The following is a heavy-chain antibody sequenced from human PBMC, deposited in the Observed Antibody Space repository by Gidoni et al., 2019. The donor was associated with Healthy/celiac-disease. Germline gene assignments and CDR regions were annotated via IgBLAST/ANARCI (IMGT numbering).Heavy chain of an antibody. Sequence: QLQLQASGPGLVKPSATLSLTCTVPGGSISSSSYYWGWIRQPPGKGLEWIGSIYYSGSTYYNPSLKSRVTISVDTSKNQFSLKLSSVTAADTAVYYCARQGDIVVVVAATVSFDYWGQGTLVTVSS. CDR2: IYYSGST. CDR1: GGSISSSSYY. J-gene: IGHJ4*02. D-gene: IGHD2-15*01. CDR3: ARQGDIVVVVAATVSFDY. V-gene: IGHV4-39*01.